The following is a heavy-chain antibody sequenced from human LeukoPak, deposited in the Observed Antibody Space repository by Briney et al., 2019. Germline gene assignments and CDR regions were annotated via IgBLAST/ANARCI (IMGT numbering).Heavy chain of an antibody. CDR3: ATGCVGSPSCFTTGYDH. D-gene: IGHD1-26*01. V-gene: IGHV3-23*01. J-gene: IGHJ4*02. CDR1: GLTFNTYA. Sequence: GGSLRLSCALSGLTFNTYAMNWVRHAPGKWLERFSGISDSGRDTYYSDSVKDRFSISRDNSKSTVYLQMNSLRAEDTALYFCATGCVGSPSCFTTGYDHWGQGTLVTVSS. CDR2: ISDSGRDT.